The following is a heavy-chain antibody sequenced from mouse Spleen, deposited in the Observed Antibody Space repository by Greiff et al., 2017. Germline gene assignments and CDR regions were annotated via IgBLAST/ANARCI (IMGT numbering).Heavy chain of an antibody. V-gene: IGHV1-69*02. J-gene: IGHJ2*01. D-gene: IGHD4-1*01. CDR2: IDPSDSYT. Sequence: QVQLQQSGPELVKPGASVKISCKASGYAFSSSWMNWVKQRPGQGLEWIGEIDPSDSYTNYNQKFKGKATLTVDKSSSTAYMQLSSLTSEDSAVYYCARSTGHFDYWGQGTTLTVSS. CDR1: GYAFSSSW. CDR3: ARSTGHFDY.